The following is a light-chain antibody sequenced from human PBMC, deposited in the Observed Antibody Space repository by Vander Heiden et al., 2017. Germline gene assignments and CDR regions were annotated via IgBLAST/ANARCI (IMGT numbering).Light chain of an antibody. CDR2: GNS. Sequence: QSVLTQPPSVSGAPGQRVPIPCTGSSSNIGAGYDVHWYQQLPGTAHKLLIYGNSNRPSGVPDRFSGSKSGTSASLAITGLQAEDEADYYCQSYDSSLSGSVFGGGTKLTVL. J-gene: IGLJ3*02. CDR3: QSYDSSLSGSV. V-gene: IGLV1-40*01. CDR1: SSNIGAGYD.